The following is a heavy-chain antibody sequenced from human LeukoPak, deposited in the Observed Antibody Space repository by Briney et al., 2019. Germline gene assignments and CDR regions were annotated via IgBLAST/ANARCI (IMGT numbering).Heavy chain of an antibody. Sequence: PGRSLRLSCAASGFTFSSYAMSWVRQAPRKGLEWVSGISGSGGSTHYVDSVKGRFTISRDNSKNTLYLQMNSLRAEDTAVYYCAKCPTYYYDSSGSNWFDPWGQGTLVTVSS. D-gene: IGHD3-22*01. CDR3: AKCPTYYYDSSGSNWFDP. J-gene: IGHJ5*02. CDR2: ISGSGGST. CDR1: GFTFSSYA. V-gene: IGHV3-23*01.